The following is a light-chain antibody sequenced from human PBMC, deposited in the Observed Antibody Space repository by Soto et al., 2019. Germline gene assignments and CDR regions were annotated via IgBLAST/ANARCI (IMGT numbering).Light chain of an antibody. CDR2: QVT. CDR1: GSDIAGYNY. CDR3: SSFQSTTSLYV. J-gene: IGLJ1*01. Sequence: QSVLAQPASVSGSPGQSITISCTGTGSDIAGYNYVSWFQQHPGKAPKLMMYQVTIRPSGVSNRFSGAKSGNTASLTISGPQAEDEADYYCSSFQSTTSLYVFGTRRKFIVL. V-gene: IGLV2-14*01.